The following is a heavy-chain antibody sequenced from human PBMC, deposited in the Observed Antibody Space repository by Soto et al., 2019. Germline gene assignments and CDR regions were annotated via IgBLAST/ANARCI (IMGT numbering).Heavy chain of an antibody. CDR2: ISTYNGDT. V-gene: IGHV1-18*01. CDR1: GYTFTTSG. D-gene: IGHD1-26*01. J-gene: IGHJ6*02. Sequence: QVQLVQSGPEVKKPGASVKVSCEASGYTFTTSGISWVRQAPGQGLEWMGWISTYNGDTNSAQKCQGRVTXHXXXSXXTVYMELMSLKSDDTAVYYCARQGSWPYYYYGLDVWGQGTTVTVSS. CDR3: ARQGSWPYYYYGLDV.